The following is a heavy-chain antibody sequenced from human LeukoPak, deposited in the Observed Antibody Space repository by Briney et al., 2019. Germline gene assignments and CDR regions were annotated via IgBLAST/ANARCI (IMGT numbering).Heavy chain of an antibody. Sequence: GGSLSLSCAASGLIFSNYAMSWVRQAPGKGLEWVSGITSGFTPHYADSVKGRFTISRDNSKNTFHLQMNSLRAEDTAVYYCAKARGFMAVVSIHYWGQGVLVTVSS. V-gene: IGHV3-23*01. D-gene: IGHD6-19*01. CDR2: ITSGFTP. J-gene: IGHJ4*02. CDR3: AKARGFMAVVSIHY. CDR1: GLIFSNYA.